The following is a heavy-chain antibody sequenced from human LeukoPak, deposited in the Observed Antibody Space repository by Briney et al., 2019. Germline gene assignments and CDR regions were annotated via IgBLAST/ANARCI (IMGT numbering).Heavy chain of an antibody. V-gene: IGHV3-48*03. CDR3: ARHNGWFDY. CDR2: IISSGSTI. J-gene: IGHJ5*01. D-gene: IGHD2-8*01. Sequence: GGSLRLSCAASGFTFSSFEMDWVRQAPGKGPEWVSYIISSGSTIHYADSVKGRFTTSRDNAMNSLFLQMNSLRVDDTAVYYCARHNGWFDYWGPATLVTV. CDR1: GFTFSSFE.